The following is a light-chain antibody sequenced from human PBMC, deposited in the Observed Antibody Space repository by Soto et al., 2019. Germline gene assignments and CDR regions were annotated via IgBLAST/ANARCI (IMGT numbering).Light chain of an antibody. J-gene: IGKJ1*01. V-gene: IGKV3-20*01. CDR2: SAS. CDR1: QSVSTNF. CDR3: QQYGSLPWT. Sequence: EIVLTQSPDTLSLSPGERATLSCRASQSVSTNFLAWYRQKHGQAPRVLIYSASNWHTGIPDRFSGSGSVTDFTLNIRGLEPEDVAVYYCQQYGSLPWTFGQGTKVEIK.